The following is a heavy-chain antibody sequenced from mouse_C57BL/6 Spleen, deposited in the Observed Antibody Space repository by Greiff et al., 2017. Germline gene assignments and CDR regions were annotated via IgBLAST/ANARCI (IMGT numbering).Heavy chain of an antibody. CDR1: GYTFTSYW. D-gene: IGHD3-2*02. CDR2: IYPGSGST. CDR3: ARGGDSSGYGDY. Sequence: QVQLKQPGAELVKPGASVKMSCKASGYTFTSYWITWVKQRPGQGLEWIGDIYPGSGSTNYNEKFKSKATLTVDTSSSTAYMQLSSLTSEDSAVXYCARGGDSSGYGDYWGQGTTLTVSS. V-gene: IGHV1-55*01. J-gene: IGHJ2*01.